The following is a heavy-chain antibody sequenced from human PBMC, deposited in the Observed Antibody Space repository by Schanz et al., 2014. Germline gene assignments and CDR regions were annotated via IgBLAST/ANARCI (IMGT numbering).Heavy chain of an antibody. CDR3: ARGGRTTYNYYYGMDV. Sequence: QVQLQESGPGLVKPSQTLSLTCAVSGGSISSGGYSWNWIRQPPGKGLEWIVYIYYSGSTYYNPSLKRRVTISVDASKTQFSLKPSSVTAADTAVYYCARGGRTTYNYYYGMDVWGQGTTVTVSS. CDR1: GGSISSGGYS. CDR2: IYYSGST. J-gene: IGHJ6*02. D-gene: IGHD1-1*01. V-gene: IGHV4-30-4*07.